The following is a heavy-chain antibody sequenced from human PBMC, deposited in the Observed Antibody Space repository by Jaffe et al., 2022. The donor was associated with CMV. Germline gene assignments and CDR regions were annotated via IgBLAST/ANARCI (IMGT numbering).Heavy chain of an antibody. V-gene: IGHV3-7*03. D-gene: IGHD3-3*01. J-gene: IGHJ4*02. CDR3: ARWGRYDFWSGYFDY. CDR1: GFTFSSYW. Sequence: EVQLVESGGGLVQPGGSLRLSCAASGFTFSSYWMSWVRQAPGKGLEWVANIKQDGSEKYYVDSVKGRFTISRDNAKNSLYLQMNSLRAEDTAVYYCARWGRYDFWSGYFDYWGQGTLVTVSS. CDR2: IKQDGSEK.